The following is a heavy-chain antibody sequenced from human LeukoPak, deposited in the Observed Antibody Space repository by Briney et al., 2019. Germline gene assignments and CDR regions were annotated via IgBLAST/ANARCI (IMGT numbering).Heavy chain of an antibody. Sequence: GGSLRLSCVASGFSLSDYWMSWVRPSPGKGLEWVANINRDGNDKYYADSVEGRFTISRDNAKNSVFLQMNSLRAEDTATYYCATDGASFDYWGQGILVTVSS. J-gene: IGHJ4*02. CDR2: INRDGNDK. V-gene: IGHV3-7*01. CDR1: GFSLSDYW. D-gene: IGHD4/OR15-4a*01. CDR3: ATDGASFDY.